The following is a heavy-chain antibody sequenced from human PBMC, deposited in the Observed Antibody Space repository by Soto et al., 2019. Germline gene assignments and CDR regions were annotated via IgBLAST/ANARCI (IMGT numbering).Heavy chain of an antibody. D-gene: IGHD3-10*01. CDR3: ARRPSYGSWNNWLDV. Sequence: QGQLQESGPGLVKPSETLSLTCTVSGDSINSYYWSWIRQTPGKGLEWIGYIYYGGTTTYNPSPKDRVTISVGASMNQFSVEVRSVTASATAVYYYARRPSYGSWNNWLDVWGQGTPVTVSS. J-gene: IGHJ5*02. V-gene: IGHV4-59*01. CDR2: IYYGGTT. CDR1: GDSINSYY.